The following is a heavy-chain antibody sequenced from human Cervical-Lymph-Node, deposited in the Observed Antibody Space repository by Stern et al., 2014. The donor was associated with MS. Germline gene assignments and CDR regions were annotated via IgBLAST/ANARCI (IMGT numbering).Heavy chain of an antibody. CDR3: ARADEWELRGFDF. J-gene: IGHJ4*02. Sequence: VQLVESGGGLVKPGGSLRLSCEGSGFTFSDYYLSWIRQAPGKGLEWVAYASSAYSTIAYADSVKGRFTISRDSAQNLVFLQMESLRVDDTAVYYCARADEWELRGFDFWGQGTLVTVSS. CDR1: GFTFSDYY. CDR2: ASSAYSTI. V-gene: IGHV3-11*01. D-gene: IGHD1-26*01.